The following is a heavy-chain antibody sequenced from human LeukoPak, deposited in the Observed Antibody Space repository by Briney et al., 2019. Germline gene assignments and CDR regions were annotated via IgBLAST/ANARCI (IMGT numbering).Heavy chain of an antibody. D-gene: IGHD1-26*01. Sequence: ASVKVSCKASGYTFTGYYMHWVRQAPGQGLEWMGWINLNSGGRNYAQKFQGRVTMTRDTSISTAYMDLTRLRSDDTAVYYCAREFYPIGVSRERAFDIWGQGTMVTVSS. CDR3: AREFYPIGVSRERAFDI. CDR2: INLNSGGR. J-gene: IGHJ3*02. V-gene: IGHV1-2*02. CDR1: GYTFTGYY.